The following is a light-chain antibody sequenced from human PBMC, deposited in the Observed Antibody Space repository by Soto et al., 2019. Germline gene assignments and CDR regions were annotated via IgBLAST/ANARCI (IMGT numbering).Light chain of an antibody. CDR3: QQYGSSPKT. V-gene: IGKV3-20*01. CDR2: GAS. Sequence: EIVLTQSPGTLSLSPGERATLSCRASQSFSSSYLAWYQQKPDQAPRLLIYGASSRATGIPDRFSGSGSGTDFTLTISRLEPEDFAVYYCQQYGSSPKTFGQGTKLDI. CDR1: QSFSSSY. J-gene: IGKJ1*01.